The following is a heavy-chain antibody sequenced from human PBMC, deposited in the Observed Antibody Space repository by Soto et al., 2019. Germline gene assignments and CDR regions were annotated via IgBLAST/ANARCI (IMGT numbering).Heavy chain of an antibody. Sequence: GGSLSLSCAASGFTFSSYSMNWVRQAPGKGLEWVSSISSSSSYIYYADSVKGRFTISRDNAKNSLYLQMNSLRAEDTAVYYCARPNSGYSYGPFDYWGQGTLVTVSS. CDR3: ARPNSGYSYGPFDY. V-gene: IGHV3-21*01. D-gene: IGHD5-18*01. CDR2: ISSSSSYI. J-gene: IGHJ4*02. CDR1: GFTFSSYS.